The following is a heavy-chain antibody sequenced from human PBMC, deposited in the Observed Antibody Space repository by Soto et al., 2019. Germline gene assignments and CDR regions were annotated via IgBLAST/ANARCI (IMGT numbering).Heavy chain of an antibody. J-gene: IGHJ6*02. Sequence: QVQLVESGGGVVQPGRSLRLSCAASGFTFSSYGMHWVRQAPGKGLEWVAVIWYDGSNKYYADSVKGRFTISRDNSKNTLYLQMNSLRAEDTAVYYCARNSGLLWFGELPYGMDVWGQGTTVTVSS. CDR1: GFTFSSYG. CDR2: IWYDGSNK. CDR3: ARNSGLLWFGELPYGMDV. V-gene: IGHV3-33*01. D-gene: IGHD3-10*01.